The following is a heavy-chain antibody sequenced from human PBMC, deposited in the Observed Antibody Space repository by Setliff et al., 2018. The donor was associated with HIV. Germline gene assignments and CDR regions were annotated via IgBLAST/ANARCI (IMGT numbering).Heavy chain of an antibody. D-gene: IGHD1-7*01. CDR1: GFSISSGYF. J-gene: IGHJ4*02. CDR2: IYYSGST. V-gene: IGHV4-61*01. Sequence: SETLSLTCTVFGFSISSGYFWGWIRQPPGKGLEWIGYIYYSGSTNYNPSLKSRVTISVDTSKNQFSLKLNSVTAADTAVYYCATYNWNFIVGYWGQGTLVTVSS. CDR3: ATYNWNFIVGY.